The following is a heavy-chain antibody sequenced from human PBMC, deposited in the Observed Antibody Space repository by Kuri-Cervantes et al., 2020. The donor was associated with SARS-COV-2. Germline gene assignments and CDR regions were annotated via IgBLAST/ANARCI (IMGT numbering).Heavy chain of an antibody. CDR2: ISGSGGST. CDR3: AKDDEDSGIYGDAFDI. J-gene: IGHJ3*02. CDR1: GFTFSSYA. V-gene: IGHV3-23*01. Sequence: GESLKISCAASGFTFSSYAMHWVRQAPGKGLEWVSAISGSGGSTYYADSVKGRFTISRDNSKNTLYLQMNSLRAEDTAVYYCAKDDEDSGIYGDAFDIWGQGTMVTVSS. D-gene: IGHD1-26*01.